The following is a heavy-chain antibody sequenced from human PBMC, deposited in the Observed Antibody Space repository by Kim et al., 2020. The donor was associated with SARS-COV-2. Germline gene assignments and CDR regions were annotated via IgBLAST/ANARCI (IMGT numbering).Heavy chain of an antibody. D-gene: IGHD1-26*01. CDR3: AKDYRTVYYYMDV. Sequence: YADSVKGRFTISRDNSKNTLYLQMNSLRAEDTAVYYCAKDYRTVYYYMDVWGKGTTVTVSS. V-gene: IGHV3-23*01. J-gene: IGHJ6*03.